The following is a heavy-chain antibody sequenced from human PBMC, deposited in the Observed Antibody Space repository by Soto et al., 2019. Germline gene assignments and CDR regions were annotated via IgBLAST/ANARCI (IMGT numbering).Heavy chain of an antibody. CDR1: GYTFTSYG. D-gene: IGHD3-22*01. CDR2: ISAYNGKT. Sequence: QVQLVQSGAEVKKPGASVKVSCKASGYTFTSYGISWVRQAPGQGLEWMGWISAYNGKTNYAQKLQGRVTMTTDTSTSTDSMERTGLRSDGTAGYYGASDSLMIDVIDAIDIWGQGTMVTVSS. CDR3: ASDSLMIDVIDAIDI. V-gene: IGHV1-18*01. J-gene: IGHJ3*02.